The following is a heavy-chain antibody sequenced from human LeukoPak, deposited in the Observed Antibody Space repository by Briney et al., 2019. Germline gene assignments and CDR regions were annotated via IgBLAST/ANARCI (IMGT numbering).Heavy chain of an antibody. Sequence: SGTLSLTCAVSGGSISSSNWWSWVRQPPGKGLEWIGEIYHSGSTNYSPSLKSRVTILEDKSKNQFSLKMSSVTAADTAVYYCARLSLKVLEWSPTKGKETHYFDYWGQGTLVTVSS. J-gene: IGHJ4*02. CDR3: ARLSLKVLEWSPTKGKETHYFDY. V-gene: IGHV4-4*02. CDR1: GGSISSSNW. CDR2: IYHSGST. D-gene: IGHD3-3*01.